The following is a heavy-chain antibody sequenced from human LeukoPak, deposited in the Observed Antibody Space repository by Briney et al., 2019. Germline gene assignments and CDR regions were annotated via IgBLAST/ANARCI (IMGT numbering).Heavy chain of an antibody. CDR2: ISGRGTVL. CDR3: AVADDYGDSSGGY. D-gene: IGHD4-17*01. Sequence: PGGSLRLSCAASGFIFSDYYMTWIRQAPGKGLEWVSYISGRGTVLYYADFVKGRFTISKDNAKNSLYLEMTNLRAEDTAVYYCAVADDYGDSSGGYWGQGVLVTVSS. V-gene: IGHV3-11*01. CDR1: GFIFSDYY. J-gene: IGHJ4*02.